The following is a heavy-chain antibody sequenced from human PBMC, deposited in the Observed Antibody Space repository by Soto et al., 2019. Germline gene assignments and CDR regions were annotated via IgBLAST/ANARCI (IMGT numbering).Heavy chain of an antibody. CDR2: INSDGSST. J-gene: IGHJ3*02. V-gene: IGHV3-74*01. CDR1: GFTFSSYW. CDR3: ARRARYCSGGSCYSNAFDI. Sequence: GGSLILSCAASGFTFSSYWMHWVRQAPGKGLVWVSRINSDGSSTSYADSVKGRFTISRDNAKNTLYLQMNSLRAEDTAVYYCARRARYCSGGSCYSNAFDIWGQGTMVTVSS. D-gene: IGHD2-15*01.